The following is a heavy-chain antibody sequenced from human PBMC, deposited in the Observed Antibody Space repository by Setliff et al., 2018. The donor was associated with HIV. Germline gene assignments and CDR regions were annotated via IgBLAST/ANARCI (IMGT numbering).Heavy chain of an antibody. V-gene: IGHV3-23*01. D-gene: IGHD3-22*01. CDR2: ISGSGGST. Sequence: GGSLRLSCAASGFTFSGYAMSWVRQAPGKGLEWVSAISGSGGSTYYADSVKGRFTISRDNSKNTLYLQMNSLRVEDTAVYYCAKDLTPNYYDSSGYHHDAFDIWGQGTMVTVSS. J-gene: IGHJ3*02. CDR1: GFTFSGYA. CDR3: AKDLTPNYYDSSGYHHDAFDI.